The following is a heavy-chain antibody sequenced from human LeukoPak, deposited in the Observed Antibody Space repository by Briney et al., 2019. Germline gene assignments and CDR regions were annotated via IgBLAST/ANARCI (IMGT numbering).Heavy chain of an antibody. CDR3: ARSLRNAFDI. D-gene: IGHD3-3*01. J-gene: IGHJ3*02. CDR1: GFTFSTNS. V-gene: IGHV3-48*01. Sequence: GGSLRLSCAASGFTFSTNSMNWVRQAPGKGLEWISYISTSRSTIYYADSVKGRFTISSDNANNSLYLQMNSLRAEDTAVYYCARSLRNAFDIWGQGTMVTVSP. CDR2: ISTSRSTI.